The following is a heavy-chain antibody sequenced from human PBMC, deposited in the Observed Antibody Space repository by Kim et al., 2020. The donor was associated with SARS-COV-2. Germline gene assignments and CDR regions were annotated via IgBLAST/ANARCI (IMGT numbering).Heavy chain of an antibody. D-gene: IGHD3-10*01. V-gene: IGHV3-30*18. CDR2: ISYDGSNK. CDR3: AKDLLDGSGLNWFDP. CDR1: GFTFSSYG. J-gene: IGHJ5*02. Sequence: LSLTCAASGFTFSSYGMHWVRQAPGKGLEWVAVISYDGSNKYYADSVKGRFTISRDNSKNTLYLQMNSLRAEDTAVYYCAKDLLDGSGLNWFDPWGQ.